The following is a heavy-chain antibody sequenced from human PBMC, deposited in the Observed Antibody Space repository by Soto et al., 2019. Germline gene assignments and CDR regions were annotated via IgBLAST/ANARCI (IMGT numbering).Heavy chain of an antibody. V-gene: IGHV4-31*03. CDR3: ARSPGGSTIFGVVTLHMDV. D-gene: IGHD3-3*01. CDR2: IYYSGST. CDR1: GGSISSGGYY. J-gene: IGHJ6*02. Sequence: QVQLQESGPGLVKPSQTLSLTCTVSGGSISSGGYYWSWIRQHPGKGLEWIGYIYYSGSTYYNPSLKSRVTISVDTSKNQFSLKLSSVTAADTAVYYCARSPGGSTIFGVVTLHMDVWGQGTTVTVSS.